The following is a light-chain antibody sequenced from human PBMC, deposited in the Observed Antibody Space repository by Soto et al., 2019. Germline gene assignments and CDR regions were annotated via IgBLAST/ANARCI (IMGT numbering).Light chain of an antibody. Sequence: DIQMTQSPSSLSASVGERVTITCRATQTISTYLNWYQHKPGKAPKLLIYAASSLQSGVPSRFSGSGSGTDFTLTISSLQPEDFASYYCQQSYSIPFTFGPGTKVDIK. CDR1: QTISTY. V-gene: IGKV1-39*01. J-gene: IGKJ3*01. CDR3: QQSYSIPFT. CDR2: AAS.